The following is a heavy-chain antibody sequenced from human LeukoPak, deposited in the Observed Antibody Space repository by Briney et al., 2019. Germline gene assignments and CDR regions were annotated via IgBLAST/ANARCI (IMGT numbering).Heavy chain of an antibody. CDR3: ARGGYDYLWGSFTDY. J-gene: IGHJ4*02. V-gene: IGHV3-30*03. CDR2: ISYDGSNK. CDR1: GFTFSSYG. Sequence: GGSLRLSCAASGFTFSSYGMHWVRQAPGKGLEWVAVISYDGSNKYYADSVKGRFTISRDNSKNTLYLQMNSLRAEDTAVYYCARGGYDYLWGSFTDYWGQGTLVTVSS. D-gene: IGHD3-16*01.